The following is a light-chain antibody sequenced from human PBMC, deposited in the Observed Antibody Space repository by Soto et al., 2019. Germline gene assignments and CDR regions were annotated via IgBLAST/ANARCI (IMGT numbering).Light chain of an antibody. Sequence: AIQLTQSPSSLSASVGDRVTITCRASQDIRGALAWYQQKPGKAPKMLIYDVSTLASGVPLRFSGSSSGTDFTLTISSRQPVDFATYYCQQFNSYPITFGQGTRLEIK. CDR1: QDIRGA. CDR2: DVS. J-gene: IGKJ5*01. V-gene: IGKV1-13*02. CDR3: QQFNSYPIT.